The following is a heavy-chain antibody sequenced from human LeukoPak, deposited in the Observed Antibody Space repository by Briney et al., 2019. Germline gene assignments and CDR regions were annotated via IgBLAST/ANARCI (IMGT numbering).Heavy chain of an antibody. D-gene: IGHD3-3*01. CDR1: GFTFSSYW. CDR3: AKAELGVDTFFDY. Sequence: GGSLRLSCTASGFTFSSYWMNWVRQAPGRGLEWVATLSGSGAGTYYSDSVQGRFTISRDNSKRTLFLQMSSLRAEDTAFYYCAKAELGVDTFFDYWGQGTLVTVSS. CDR2: LSGSGAGT. J-gene: IGHJ4*02. V-gene: IGHV3-23*01.